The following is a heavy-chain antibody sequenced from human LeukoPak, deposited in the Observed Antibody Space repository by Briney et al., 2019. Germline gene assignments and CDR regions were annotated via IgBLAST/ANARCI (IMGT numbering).Heavy chain of an antibody. D-gene: IGHD5-24*01. CDR2: INHSGST. V-gene: IGHV4-34*01. J-gene: IGHJ4*02. CDR1: GGSISSYY. CDR3: ASRPKEEMATTFDY. Sequence: SETLSLTCTASGGSISSYYWSWIRQPPGKGLEWIGEINHSGSTNYNPSLKSRVTISVDTSKNQFSLKLSSVTAADTAVYYCASRPKEEMATTFDYWGQGTLVTVSS.